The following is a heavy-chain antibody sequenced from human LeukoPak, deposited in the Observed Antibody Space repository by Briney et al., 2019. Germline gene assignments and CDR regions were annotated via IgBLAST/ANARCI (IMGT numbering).Heavy chain of an antibody. D-gene: IGHD3-10*01. CDR2: INHSGST. CDR1: GGSFSGYY. CDR3: ASLRITMVRGVMRYYYYGMGV. Sequence: SETLSLTCAVYGGSFSGYYWSWIRQPPEKGLEWIGEINHSGSTNYNPSLKSRVTISVDTSKNQFSLKLSSVTAADTAVYYCASLRITMVRGVMRYYYYGMGVWGQGTTVTVSS. V-gene: IGHV4-34*01. J-gene: IGHJ6*02.